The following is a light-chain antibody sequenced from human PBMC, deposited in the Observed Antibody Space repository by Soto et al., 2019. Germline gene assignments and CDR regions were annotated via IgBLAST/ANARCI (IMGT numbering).Light chain of an antibody. CDR3: QQPYILPCT. CDR1: LSITNY. CDR2: GAS. V-gene: IGKV1-39*01. Sequence: DIQMTQAPSSLSASVGDRVTITCRANLSITNYLHWYQQKSGRVPKLLIYGASNLQGGVPSRFSGRGSGTDFSLTISSLRLEDFETYFSQQPYILPCTFGGGTKVDLK. J-gene: IGKJ4*01.